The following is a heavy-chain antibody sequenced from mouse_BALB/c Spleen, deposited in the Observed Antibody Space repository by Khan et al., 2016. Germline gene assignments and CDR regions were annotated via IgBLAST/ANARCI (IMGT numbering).Heavy chain of an antibody. Sequence: EVQLQESGPGLVKPSQSLSLTCTVTGYSITSDYVWNWIRQFPGNKLEWMGYIIYSGSTRYYPSLKSRISVTRDTSKNQFFLQLNSVTTEDTATXYCARTPTAYYAMDYWGQGTSVTVSS. D-gene: IGHD1-2*01. CDR2: IIYSGST. J-gene: IGHJ4*01. CDR3: ARTPTAYYAMDY. CDR1: GYSITSDYV. V-gene: IGHV3-2*02.